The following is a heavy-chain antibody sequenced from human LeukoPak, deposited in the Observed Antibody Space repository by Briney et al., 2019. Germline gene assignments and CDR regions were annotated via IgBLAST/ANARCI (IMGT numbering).Heavy chain of an antibody. V-gene: IGHV3-30*04. D-gene: IGHD5-18*01. J-gene: IGHJ4*02. CDR1: GFTFSSYA. CDR2: ISYDGSNK. Sequence: GGSLRLSCAASGFTFSSYAMHWVRQAPGKGLEWVAVISYDGSNKYYADSVKGRFTISRDNSKNTLYLQMNSLRAEDTAVYYCARAGYSYAGPIFDYWGQGTLVTVSS. CDR3: ARAGYSYAGPIFDY.